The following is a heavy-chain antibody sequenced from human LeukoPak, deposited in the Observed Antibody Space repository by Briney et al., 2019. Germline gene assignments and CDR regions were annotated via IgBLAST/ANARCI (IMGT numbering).Heavy chain of an antibody. Sequence: GGSLRLSCAASGFTFSNAWMSWVRQAPGKGLEWVGRIKSKTDGGTTDYAAPVKGRFTISRDDSKNTLYLQMNSLKTEDTAVYYCTTDLVVPAAMVDYWGQGTLVTVSS. CDR1: GFTFSNAW. D-gene: IGHD2-2*01. J-gene: IGHJ4*02. V-gene: IGHV3-15*01. CDR3: TTDLVVPAAMVDY. CDR2: IKSKTDGGTT.